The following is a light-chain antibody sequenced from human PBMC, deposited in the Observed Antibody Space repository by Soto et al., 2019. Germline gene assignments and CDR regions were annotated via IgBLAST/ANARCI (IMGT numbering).Light chain of an antibody. Sequence: QAVVAQPPSASGSPGQSVTISCTGTSSDIGAYDYVSWYQQHPDKAPKLIIYEVYKRPSGVPDRFSGSKSGNTASLTVSGLQADDEADFYCSSYAGGNNLIFGGGTKVTVL. CDR2: EVY. V-gene: IGLV2-8*01. J-gene: IGLJ2*01. CDR3: SSYAGGNNLI. CDR1: SSDIGAYDY.